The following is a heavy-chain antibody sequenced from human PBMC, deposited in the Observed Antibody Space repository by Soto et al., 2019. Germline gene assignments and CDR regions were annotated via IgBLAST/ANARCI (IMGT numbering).Heavy chain of an antibody. D-gene: IGHD1-26*01. CDR3: ARVRIVGAREIDF. J-gene: IGHJ4*02. Sequence: QVHLVQSGGEVKKPGASVKVSCKASGYTFNRHGITWVRQAPGQGLEWMGWISGYNGDINYEQKFQGRVTLSSNTLSNTVYLELKSLRFGGTAVYYCARVRIVGAREIDFWGQGTLVTVSS. CDR1: GYTFNRHG. CDR2: ISGYNGDI. V-gene: IGHV1-18*01.